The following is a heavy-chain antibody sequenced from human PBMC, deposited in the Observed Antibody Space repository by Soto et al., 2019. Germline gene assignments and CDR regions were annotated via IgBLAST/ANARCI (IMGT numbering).Heavy chain of an antibody. CDR1: GGSISSFDYY. Sequence: SETLSLTCTVSGGSISSFDYYWSWIRQPPGKGLEWIGYIYYSGNTYYSPSLKSRVTISVDTSKNQFSLKLSSVTAADTAVYYCARERPDGTRLDPWGQGTLVTVS. CDR3: ARERPDGTRLDP. D-gene: IGHD2-2*01. J-gene: IGHJ5*02. CDR2: IYYSGNT. V-gene: IGHV4-30-4*01.